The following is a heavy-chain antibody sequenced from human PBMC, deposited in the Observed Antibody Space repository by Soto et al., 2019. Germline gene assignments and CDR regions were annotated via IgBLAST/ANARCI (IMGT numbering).Heavy chain of an antibody. CDR1: GFTFSSYG. CDR3: AKDGRVPYYYGSGSYSTYYYYGMDV. V-gene: IGHV3-30*18. CDR2: ISYDGSNK. D-gene: IGHD3-10*01. Sequence: GGSLRLSCAASGFTFSSYGMHWVRQAPGKGLEWVAVISYDGSNKYYADSVKGRFTISRDNSKNTLYLQMNSLRAEDTAVYYCAKDGRVPYYYGSGSYSTYYYYGMDVWGQGTTVTVSS. J-gene: IGHJ6*02.